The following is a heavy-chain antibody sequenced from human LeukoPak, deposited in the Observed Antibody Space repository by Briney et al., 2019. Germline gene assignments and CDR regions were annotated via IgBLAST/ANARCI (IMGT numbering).Heavy chain of an antibody. V-gene: IGHV4-59*11. Sequence: PSETLSLTCSVSGGSISRHHWNWIRQAPGKGLEWVGIPHHTGSTDYNPSLKNRVTISGDTSKNQVSLILISVTAADTAVYYCARGVTTHYSLFESDGLFVGPLDSWGQGTLVTVSS. CDR3: ARGVTTHYSLFESDGLFVGPLDS. D-gene: IGHD4-17*01. CDR1: GGSISRHH. CDR2: PHHTGST. J-gene: IGHJ4*02.